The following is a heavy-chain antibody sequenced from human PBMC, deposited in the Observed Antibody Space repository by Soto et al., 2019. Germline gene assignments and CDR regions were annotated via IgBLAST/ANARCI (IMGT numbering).Heavy chain of an antibody. V-gene: IGHV3-23*01. CDR1: GFTFSSYA. J-gene: IGHJ3*02. CDR3: AKTATGWFSAFDI. CDR2: ISGSGGTT. D-gene: IGHD6-19*01. Sequence: EVQLLESGGGLVQPGGSLRLSCAASGFTFSSYAMSWVRQAPGKGLEWVSAISGSGGTTYYADSVKGRFTFSRDNSKKTLYLQMNSLRAEDAAVYYCAKTATGWFSAFDIWGQGTMVTVSS.